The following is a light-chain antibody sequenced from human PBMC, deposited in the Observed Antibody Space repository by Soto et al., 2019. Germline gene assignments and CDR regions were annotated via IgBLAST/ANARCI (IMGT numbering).Light chain of an antibody. CDR3: SSYTSSSTGV. CDR1: SSDVGGYNY. V-gene: IGLV2-14*01. Sequence: QSVLTQPASVSVSPGQSITISCTGTSSDVGGYNYVSWYQQHPGKAPKLMIYDVSNRPSGVSNRFSGSKSGNTASLTISGLQVEDEADYYCSSYTSSSTGVLGTGTKVTV. CDR2: DVS. J-gene: IGLJ1*01.